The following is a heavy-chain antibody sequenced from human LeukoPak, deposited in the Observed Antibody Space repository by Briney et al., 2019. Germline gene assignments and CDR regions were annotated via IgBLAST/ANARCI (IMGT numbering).Heavy chain of an antibody. J-gene: IGHJ6*03. Sequence: SEPLSLTCAVYGGSFSGYYWSWIRQPPGKGLEWIGEINHSGSTKYNPSLKSRVTISVDTSKNQFSLKLSSVTAADTAVYYCARGHRYDILTGYYPIYYYYYMDVWGKGTTVTVSS. D-gene: IGHD3-9*01. CDR2: INHSGST. CDR1: GGSFSGYY. CDR3: ARGHRYDILTGYYPIYYYYYMDV. V-gene: IGHV4-34*01.